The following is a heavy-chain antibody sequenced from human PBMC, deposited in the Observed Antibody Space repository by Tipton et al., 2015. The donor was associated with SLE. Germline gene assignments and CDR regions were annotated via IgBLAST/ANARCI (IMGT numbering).Heavy chain of an antibody. J-gene: IGHJ3*02. CDR3: ARGDSSWYYSQAFDI. V-gene: IGHV4-61*08. Sequence: TLSLTCTVSGGSISSGGYYWSWIRQPPGKGLEWIGYIYYSGSTNYNPSLKSRVTISVDTSKNQFSLKLSSVIAADTAVYYCARGDSSWYYSQAFDIWGQGTMVTVSS. D-gene: IGHD6-13*01. CDR1: GGSISSGGYY. CDR2: IYYSGST.